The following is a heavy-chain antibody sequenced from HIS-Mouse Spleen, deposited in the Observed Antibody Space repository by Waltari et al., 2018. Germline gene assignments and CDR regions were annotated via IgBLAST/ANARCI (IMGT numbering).Heavy chain of an antibody. Sequence: QVTLRESGPALVKPTQTLTLTCTFSGFSLSTSGRCVSWIRQPRGKALEWLARIDWDDDKYYSTSLKTRLTISKDTSKNQVVLTMTNMDPVDTATYYCARIAEGYSSGWYAFDYWGQGTLVTVSS. D-gene: IGHD6-19*01. CDR2: IDWDDDK. J-gene: IGHJ4*02. CDR1: GFSLSTSGRC. V-gene: IGHV2-70*15. CDR3: ARIAEGYSSGWYAFDY.